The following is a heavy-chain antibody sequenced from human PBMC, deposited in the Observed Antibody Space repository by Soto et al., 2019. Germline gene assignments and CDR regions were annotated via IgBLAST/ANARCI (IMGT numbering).Heavy chain of an antibody. CDR1: GGSISSGGYY. V-gene: IGHV4-31*03. D-gene: IGHD3-3*01. CDR2: IYYSGST. CDR3: ARVYYPVLRFLEWLLAPDYMDV. J-gene: IGHJ6*03. Sequence: SETLSLTCTVSGGSISSGGYYWSWIRQHPGKGLEWIGYIYYSGSTYYNPSLKSRVTISVDTSKNQFSLKLSSVTAADTAVYYCARVYYPVLRFLEWLLAPDYMDVWGKGTTVTVSS.